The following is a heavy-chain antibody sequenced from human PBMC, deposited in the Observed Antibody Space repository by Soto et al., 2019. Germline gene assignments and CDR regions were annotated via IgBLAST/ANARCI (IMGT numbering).Heavy chain of an antibody. CDR3: AKDTATFGRFDY. D-gene: IGHD3-3*01. J-gene: IGHJ4*02. Sequence: GGSQRLSCRVSEITFSGYGMHWVRRPPGKGLEWVSAISGSGTTTYYADSVKGRLTISRDSSKSTLYLQMNSLRAEDTAVYYCAKDTATFGRFDYWGQGTLVTVSS. V-gene: IGHV3-23*01. CDR2: ISGSGTTT. CDR1: EITFSGYG.